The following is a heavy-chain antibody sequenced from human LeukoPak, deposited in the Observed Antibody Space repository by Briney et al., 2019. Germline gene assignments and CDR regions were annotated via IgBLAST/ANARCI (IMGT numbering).Heavy chain of an antibody. J-gene: IGHJ5*02. Sequence: ASVKVSCKASGYTFTGYYMHWVRQAPGQGLEWIGWINPNSGGTNYAQKFQGRVTMTRDTSISTAYMELSRLRSDDTAVYYCARIWGSSTSCYDCWFDPWGQGTLVTVSS. CDR2: INPNSGGT. D-gene: IGHD2-2*01. V-gene: IGHV1-2*02. CDR1: GYTFTGYY. CDR3: ARIWGSSTSCYDCWFDP.